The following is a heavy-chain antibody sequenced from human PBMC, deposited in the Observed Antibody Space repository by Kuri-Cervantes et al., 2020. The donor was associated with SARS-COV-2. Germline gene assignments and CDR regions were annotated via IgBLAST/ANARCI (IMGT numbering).Heavy chain of an antibody. V-gene: IGHV1-69*05. CDR3: ARDLAWGGYYMDV. J-gene: IGHJ6*03. D-gene: IGHD7-27*01. CDR2: IIPMFDSL. Sequence: SVKVSCKASGGTLRNYAISWVRQAPGQGLEWMGGIIPMFDSLNYAQKFQGRVTIATDASTGTAYMELSSLISEDTAMYYCARDLAWGGYYMDVWGKGTTVTVSS. CDR1: GGTLRNYA.